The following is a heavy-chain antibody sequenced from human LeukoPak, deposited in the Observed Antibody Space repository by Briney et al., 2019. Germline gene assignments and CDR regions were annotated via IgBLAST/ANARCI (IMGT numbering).Heavy chain of an antibody. Sequence: GGSLRLSCAASGFTSSSYAMHWVRQAPGKGLEWVAVISYDGSNKYYADSVKGRFTISRDNSKNTLYLQMNSLRAEDTAVYYCARDPGYCSSTSCHSYYYGMDVWGQGTTVTVSS. CDR2: ISYDGSNK. J-gene: IGHJ6*02. V-gene: IGHV3-30-3*01. CDR1: GFTSSSYA. CDR3: ARDPGYCSSTSCHSYYYGMDV. D-gene: IGHD2-2*01.